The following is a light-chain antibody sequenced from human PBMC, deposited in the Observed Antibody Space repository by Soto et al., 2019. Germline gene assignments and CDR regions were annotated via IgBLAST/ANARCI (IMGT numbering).Light chain of an antibody. CDR1: QSVSSY. CDR3: QQRSNWPVT. V-gene: IGKV3-11*01. Sequence: EIVLTQSPATLSLSPGERATLSCRASQSVSSYLAWYQQKPGQAPRLLIYDASSRATGIPARFSGSGTGTEFTFTISSLEPEDFAVYYCQQRSNWPVTFGQGTKVDIK. J-gene: IGKJ1*01. CDR2: DAS.